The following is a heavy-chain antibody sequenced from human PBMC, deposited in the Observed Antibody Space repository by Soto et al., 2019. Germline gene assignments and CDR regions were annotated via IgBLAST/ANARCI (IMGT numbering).Heavy chain of an antibody. CDR2: ISAYNGNT. D-gene: IGHD3-16*02. J-gene: IGHJ4*02. Sequence: QVQLVQSGAEVKKPGASVKVSCKASGYTFTSYGISWVRQAPGQGLEWMGWISAYNGNTKYAQKLQGRVAMATAPSTRAADMELSSLTSADASVHYSAREPIDIDCWGQGTLVTVSS. CDR3: AREPIDIDC. CDR1: GYTFTSYG. V-gene: IGHV1-18*01.